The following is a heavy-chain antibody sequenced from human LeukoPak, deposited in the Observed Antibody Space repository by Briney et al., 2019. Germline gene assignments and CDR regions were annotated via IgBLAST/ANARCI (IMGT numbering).Heavy chain of an antibody. CDR2: ISGSGGST. CDR1: GFTFSSYA. CDR3: AKDSRAVVGGGSVMDV. V-gene: IGHV3-23*01. J-gene: IGHJ6*02. Sequence: PGGSLRLSCAASGFTFSSYAMSWVRQAPGKGLEWVSAISGSGGSTYYADSVKGRFTISRDNSKNTLYLQMNSLRAEDTALYYCAKDSRAVVGGGSVMDVWGQGTTVTVSS. D-gene: IGHD2-15*01.